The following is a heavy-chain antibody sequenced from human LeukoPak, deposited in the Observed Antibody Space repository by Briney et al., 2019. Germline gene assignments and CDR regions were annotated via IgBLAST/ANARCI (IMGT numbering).Heavy chain of an antibody. J-gene: IGHJ6*02. V-gene: IGHV4-59*01. CDR2: IHYSGRA. CDR3: VRFGVNYDMDV. CDR1: GGSISGYY. Sequence: SETLSLTCSVSGGSISGYYWTWVRQPPGKGLEWIGQIHYSGRADYNPSLKSRITMSVDTSRNQISLKLSSVPAADTAIYYCVRFGVNYDMDVWGQGTTVTVFS. D-gene: IGHD3-16*01.